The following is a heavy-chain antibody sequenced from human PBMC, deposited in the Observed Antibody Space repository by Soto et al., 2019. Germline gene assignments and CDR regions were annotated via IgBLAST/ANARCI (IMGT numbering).Heavy chain of an antibody. D-gene: IGHD3-16*01. Sequence: QVQLQQWGAGLLKPSETLSLTCAVNGGSFNDYYWAWIRQPPGKGLEWIGEIYHSGNTYYNPSLESRVIQSVDTSNKQFSLRLNSVTAADTAMYYCARVRRGFNRESWSYWYNGMDVWGQGTTVTVS. J-gene: IGHJ6*02. CDR2: IYHSGNT. CDR1: GGSFNDYY. CDR3: ARVRRGFNRESWSYWYNGMDV. V-gene: IGHV4-34*02.